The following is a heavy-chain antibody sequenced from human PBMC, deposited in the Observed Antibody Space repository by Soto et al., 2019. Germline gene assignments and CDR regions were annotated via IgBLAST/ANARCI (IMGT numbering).Heavy chain of an antibody. J-gene: IGHJ4*02. CDR1: GYTFTSYA. Sequence: ASVKVSCKASGYTFTSYAMHWVRQAPGQRLEWMGWINAGNGNTKYSQKFQGRVTITRDTSASTAYMELSGLRSEDTAVYYCARGRYFDWLLYEGWVYIFDYWGQGTLVTVSS. CDR2: INAGNGNT. V-gene: IGHV1-3*01. CDR3: ARGRYFDWLLYEGWVYIFDY. D-gene: IGHD3-9*01.